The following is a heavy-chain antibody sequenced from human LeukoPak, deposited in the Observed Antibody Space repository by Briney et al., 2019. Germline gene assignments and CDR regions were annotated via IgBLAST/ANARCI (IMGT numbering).Heavy chain of an antibody. CDR2: IRNKANNYAT. CDR3: TLKGILVAGMISTSPEKRDV. Sequence: HAGESLKISCQGSGYSFISYWIGWVRQASGKGLEWVGRIRNKANNYATEYSASVKGRFTISRDDSKDTAYLQMNSLKTEDTAIYYRTLKGILVAGMISTSPEKRDVWGKGTTVTVSS. J-gene: IGHJ6*04. CDR1: GYSFISYW. V-gene: IGHV3-73*01. D-gene: IGHD6-19*01.